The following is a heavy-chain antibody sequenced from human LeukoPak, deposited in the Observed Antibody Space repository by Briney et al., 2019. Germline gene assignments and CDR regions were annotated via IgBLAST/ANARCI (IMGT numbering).Heavy chain of an antibody. J-gene: IGHJ6*03. V-gene: IGHV4-4*07. CDR2: IYTSGST. D-gene: IGHD6-13*01. CDR1: GGSISNYY. Sequence: KTSETLSLTCIVSGGSISNYYWNWIRQPAGKGLEWIGRIYTSGSTNYNPSLKSRVTMSVDTSKNQFSLKLSSVTAADTAVYYCARHLVAAGNDYMDVWGKGTTVTVSS. CDR3: ARHLVAAGNDYMDV.